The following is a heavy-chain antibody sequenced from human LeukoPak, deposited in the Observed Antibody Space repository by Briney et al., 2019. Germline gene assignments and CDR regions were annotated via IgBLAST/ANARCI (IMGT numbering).Heavy chain of an antibody. CDR3: AKNLGASYPYYFDY. V-gene: IGHV3-9*01. Sequence: GGSLRLSCAASGFTFDDYAMHWVRQAPGKGLEWVSGISWNSGSIGYADSVKGRITISRDNAKNSLYLQMNSLRAEDTALYYCAKNLGASYPYYFDYWGQGTLVTVSS. D-gene: IGHD1-26*01. CDR2: ISWNSGSI. J-gene: IGHJ4*02. CDR1: GFTFDDYA.